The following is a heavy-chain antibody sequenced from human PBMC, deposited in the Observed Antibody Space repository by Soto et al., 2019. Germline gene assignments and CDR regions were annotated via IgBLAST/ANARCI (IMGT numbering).Heavy chain of an antibody. J-gene: IGHJ4*02. CDR3: AALRGSGSYFRGYYFDY. V-gene: IGHV3-7*01. D-gene: IGHD3-10*01. CDR1: GFTFSSYW. Sequence: EVQLVESGGGLVQPGGSLRLSCAASGFTFSSYWMSWVRQAPGKGLEWVANIKQDGSEKYYVDSVKGRFTISRDNAKNSLYLQMNGLRAEDTAVYYCAALRGSGSYFRGYYFDYWGEGALVTVSS. CDR2: IKQDGSEK.